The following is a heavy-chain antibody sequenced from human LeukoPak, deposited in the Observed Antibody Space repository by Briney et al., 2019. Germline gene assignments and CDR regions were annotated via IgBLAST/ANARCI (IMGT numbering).Heavy chain of an antibody. J-gene: IGHJ4*02. Sequence: GRSLRLSCAASGFTFSSYGMHWVRQAPGKGLEWVAVIWYDGSNKYYADSVKGRFTISRDNSKNTLYLQMNSLRAEDTAVYYCAKDSAAYYDILTGYSGANDYWGQGTPVTVSS. D-gene: IGHD3-9*01. V-gene: IGHV3-33*06. CDR2: IWYDGSNK. CDR1: GFTFSSYG. CDR3: AKDSAAYYDILTGYSGANDY.